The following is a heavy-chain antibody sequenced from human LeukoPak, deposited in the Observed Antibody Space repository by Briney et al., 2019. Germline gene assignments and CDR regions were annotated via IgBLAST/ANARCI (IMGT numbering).Heavy chain of an antibody. J-gene: IGHJ4*02. Sequence: PGGSLRLSCAASGFAFSSYSMNWVRAAPGKGVEWVSPISGTSNYIYFANSLKGRFSISRDNAKNSLYMQMNSLRAEDTAVYFCARASLSEIIAAEAFFDSWGQGTLVTVSS. CDR3: ARASLSEIIAAEAFFDS. D-gene: IGHD6-13*01. CDR1: GFAFSSYS. CDR2: ISGTSNYI. V-gene: IGHV3-21*01.